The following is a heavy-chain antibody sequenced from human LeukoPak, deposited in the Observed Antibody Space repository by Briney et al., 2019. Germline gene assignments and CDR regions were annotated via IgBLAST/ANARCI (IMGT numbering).Heavy chain of an antibody. CDR2: ISAYNGNT. CDR3: AREPVVVVTRRSLDI. CDR1: GYTFTSYG. Sequence: EASVKVSCTASGYTFTSYGISWVRQAPGQGLEWMGWISAYNGNTNYAQKLQGRVTMTTDTSTSTAYMELKSLRSEDTAVYCCAREPVVVVTRRSLDIWGQGTMVTVSS. J-gene: IGHJ3*02. V-gene: IGHV1-18*01. D-gene: IGHD3-22*01.